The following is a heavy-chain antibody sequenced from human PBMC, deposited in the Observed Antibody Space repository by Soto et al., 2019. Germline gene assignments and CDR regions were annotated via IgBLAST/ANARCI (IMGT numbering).Heavy chain of an antibody. J-gene: IGHJ4*02. CDR2: INHSGST. CDR1: GGSFSGYY. CDR3: ARSGQMVAGSFDY. V-gene: IGHV4-34*01. Sequence: QVQLQQWGAGLLKPSETLSLTCAVYGGSFSGYYWSWIRQPPGKGLEWIGEINHSGSTNYNPSLKSRVTISVDTSKNQFSLKLSSVTAADTAVYYCARSGQMVAGSFDYWGQGTLDTVSS. D-gene: IGHD6-19*01.